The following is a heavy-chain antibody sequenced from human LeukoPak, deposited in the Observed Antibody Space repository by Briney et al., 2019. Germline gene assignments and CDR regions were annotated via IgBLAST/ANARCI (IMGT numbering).Heavy chain of an antibody. D-gene: IGHD1-26*01. CDR1: GYTFTSYD. V-gene: IGHV1-8*01. Sequence: ASVKVSCKASGYTFTSYDINWVRQATGQGLEWMGWMNPNSGNTGYAQKFQGRVTMTRNTSISTAYMELSSLRSENTAVYYCASRFRWEFDAFDIWGQGTMVTVSS. CDR2: MNPNSGNT. CDR3: ASRFRWEFDAFDI. J-gene: IGHJ3*02.